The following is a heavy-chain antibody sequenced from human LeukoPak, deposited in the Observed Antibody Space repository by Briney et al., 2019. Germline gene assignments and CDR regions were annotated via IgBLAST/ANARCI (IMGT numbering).Heavy chain of an antibody. J-gene: IGHJ4*02. CDR2: VSTSGST. V-gene: IGHV4-4*08. CDR1: GGSFSDYY. D-gene: IGHD3-10*01. Sequence: SETLSLTCAVYGGSFSDYYWSWIRQPPGKGLEWFGRVSTSGSTNYNPSLKSRVTISVDTSKNQFSLRLSSVTAADTAVYYCAGEYERFGVYFFDYWGQGTLVTVSS. CDR3: AGEYERFGVYFFDY.